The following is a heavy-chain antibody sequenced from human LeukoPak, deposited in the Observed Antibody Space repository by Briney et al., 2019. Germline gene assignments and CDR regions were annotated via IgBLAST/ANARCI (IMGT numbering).Heavy chain of an antibody. Sequence: GRSLRLSXAASGFTFSNFEMNWVRQAPGKGLEWVSYISNSARTIFYADSVKGRFTISRDNAKKSLYLQMNSLRVEDTAVYYCARVYPTGYFYYMDVWGIGATVTVS. CDR2: ISNSARTI. J-gene: IGHJ6*03. D-gene: IGHD1-1*01. CDR1: GFTFSNFE. V-gene: IGHV3-48*03. CDR3: ARVYPTGYFYYMDV.